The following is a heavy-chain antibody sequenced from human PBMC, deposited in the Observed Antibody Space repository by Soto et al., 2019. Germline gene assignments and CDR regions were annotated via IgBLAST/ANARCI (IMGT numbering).Heavy chain of an antibody. J-gene: IGHJ6*02. Sequence: ASVKVSCKASGYTFTSYGISWVRQAPGQGLEWMGGIIPIFGTANYAQKFQGRVTITADESTSTAYMELSSLRSEDTAVYYRAIVAASPEGEYYYYYGMDVWGQGTTVTVSS. CDR3: AIVAASPEGEYYYYYGMDV. CDR2: IIPIFGTA. D-gene: IGHD6-6*01. CDR1: GYTFTSYG. V-gene: IGHV1-69*13.